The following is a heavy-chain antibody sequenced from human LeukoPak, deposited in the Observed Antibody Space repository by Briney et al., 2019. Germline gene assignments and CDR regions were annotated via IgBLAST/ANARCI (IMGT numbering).Heavy chain of an antibody. Sequence: PSETLSLTCTVSGGSLSSYYWSWIRQPPGKGLEGIGYIYYSGSPNYNPSLKSRVTMSVDTSKNQFSLKLSSVTAADTAVYYCARGPRFLEWSYYYMDVWGKGTTVTVSS. CDR1: GGSLSSYY. CDR2: IYYSGSP. V-gene: IGHV4-59*12. CDR3: ARGPRFLEWSYYYMDV. D-gene: IGHD3-3*01. J-gene: IGHJ6*03.